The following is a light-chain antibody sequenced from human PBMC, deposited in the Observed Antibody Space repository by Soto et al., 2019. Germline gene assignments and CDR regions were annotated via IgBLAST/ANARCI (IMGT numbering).Light chain of an antibody. Sequence: DIQMTQSPSTLSASVGDRVTITCRASQSISSWLAWYQQKPGKAPKLLIYKASSVESGVPSRFSGSGSGTEFTLTISSLQPDDFATYYFQQYNSYSRTFGQGTKVEIK. J-gene: IGKJ1*01. CDR2: KAS. V-gene: IGKV1-5*03. CDR1: QSISSW. CDR3: QQYNSYSRT.